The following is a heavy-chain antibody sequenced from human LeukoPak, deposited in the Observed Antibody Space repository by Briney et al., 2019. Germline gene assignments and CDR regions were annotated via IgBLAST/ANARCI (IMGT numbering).Heavy chain of an antibody. CDR3: ARAGIAAAPDY. CDR2: IYYSGST. CDR1: GGSISSYY. D-gene: IGHD6-13*01. V-gene: IGHV4-59*12. Sequence: SETLSLTCTVSGGSISSYYWSWIRQPPGKGLEWIGYIYYSGSTNYNPSLKSRVTISVDTSKSQFSLKLSSVTAADTAVYYCARAGIAAAPDYWGQGTLVTVSS. J-gene: IGHJ4*02.